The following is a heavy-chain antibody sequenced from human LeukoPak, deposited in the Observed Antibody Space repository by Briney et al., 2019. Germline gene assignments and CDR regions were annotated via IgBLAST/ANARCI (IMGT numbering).Heavy chain of an antibody. V-gene: IGHV1-69*05. D-gene: IGHD3-22*01. Sequence: GASVKVSCKASGGTFSSYAISWVRQAPGQGLEWMGGIIPIFGTANYAQKFQGRVTITTDESTSTAYMELNSLRSEDTAVYYCARASGNYYDSSGYYRTPPRFDYWGQGTLVTVSS. CDR2: IIPIFGTA. J-gene: IGHJ4*02. CDR1: GGTFSSYA. CDR3: ARASGNYYDSSGYYRTPPRFDY.